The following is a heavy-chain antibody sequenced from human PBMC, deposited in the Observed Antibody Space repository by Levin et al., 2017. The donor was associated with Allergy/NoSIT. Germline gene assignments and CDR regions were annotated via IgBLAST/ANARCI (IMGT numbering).Heavy chain of an antibody. CDR2: INPSLSST. J-gene: IGHJ6*02. CDR3: ARAGGVVPTAVNSSLLGYFYGMDV. Sequence: GESLKISCKTSGYTFSTYYLHWVRQAPGQGLEWMGLINPSLSSTSSAQNFQGRITLTKDASTSTVHMELSSLRSEDTAVYYCARAGGVVPTAVNSSLLGYFYGMDVWGQGTTVIVSS. V-gene: IGHV1-46*01. CDR1: GYTFSTYY. D-gene: IGHD2-2*01.